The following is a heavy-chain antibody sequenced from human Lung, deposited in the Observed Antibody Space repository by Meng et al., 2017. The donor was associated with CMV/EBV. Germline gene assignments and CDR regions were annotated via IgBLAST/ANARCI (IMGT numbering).Heavy chain of an antibody. CDR1: GFTFSIYE. D-gene: IGHD1/OR15-1a*01. V-gene: IGHV3-48*03. CDR3: ARGIRRRDELWNWRRSRNNVFYIES. J-gene: IGHJ4*02. Sequence: GESLKISCAASGFTFSIYEMNWVRQAPGKGLEWVSFISVTGSQIYYADSVKGRFTISRDNAQNSLYLQMNSLRGDDTAVYYCARGIRRRDELWNWRRSRNNVFYIESWGQGRXVTVSS. CDR2: ISVTGSQI.